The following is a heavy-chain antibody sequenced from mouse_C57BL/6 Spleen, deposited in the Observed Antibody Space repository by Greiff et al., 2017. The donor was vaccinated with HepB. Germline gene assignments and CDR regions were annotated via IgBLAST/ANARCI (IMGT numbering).Heavy chain of an antibody. CDR1: GYAFTNYL. J-gene: IGHJ3*01. CDR3: ARSPGDYYGSSLWFAY. V-gene: IGHV1-54*01. D-gene: IGHD1-1*01. Sequence: VKVVESGAELVRPGTSVKVSCKASGYAFTNYLIEWVKQRPGQGLEWIGVINPGSGGTNYNEKFKGKATLTADKSSSTAYMQLSSLTSEDSAVYFCARSPGDYYGSSLWFAYWGQGTLVTVSA. CDR2: INPGSGGT.